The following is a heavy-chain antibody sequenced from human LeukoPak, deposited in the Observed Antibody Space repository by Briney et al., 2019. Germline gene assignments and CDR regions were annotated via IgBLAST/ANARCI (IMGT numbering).Heavy chain of an antibody. Sequence: ASVKVSCKASGYTFTSHDINWVRQATGQGLEWMGWMNPNSGNTGYAQKFQGRVTMTRNTSISTAYMELSSLRSEDTAVYYCARGINWGASRHMDVWGKGPRSPSP. CDR1: GYTFTSHD. J-gene: IGHJ6*03. D-gene: IGHD7-27*01. V-gene: IGHV1-8*01. CDR3: ARGINWGASRHMDV. CDR2: MNPNSGNT.